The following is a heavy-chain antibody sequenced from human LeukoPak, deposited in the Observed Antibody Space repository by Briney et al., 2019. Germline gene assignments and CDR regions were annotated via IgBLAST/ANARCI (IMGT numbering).Heavy chain of an antibody. Sequence: SETLSLTCTVSGGSISSGDYYWSWIRQPPGKGLEWIGYIYYSGSTYYNPSLKSRVTISVDTSKNQFSLKLSSVTAADTAVCYCARGSGSYPYYFDYWGQGTLVTVSS. J-gene: IGHJ4*02. D-gene: IGHD1-26*01. CDR2: IYYSGST. CDR3: ARGSGSYPYYFDY. V-gene: IGHV4-30-4*01. CDR1: GGSISSGDYY.